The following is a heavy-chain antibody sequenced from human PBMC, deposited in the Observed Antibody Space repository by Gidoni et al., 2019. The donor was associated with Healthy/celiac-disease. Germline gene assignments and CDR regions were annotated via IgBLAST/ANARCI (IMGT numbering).Heavy chain of an antibody. D-gene: IGHD7-27*01. CDR3: ARDPELGLPGYFDL. Sequence: EVQLVESGGGLVQPGGSLRLSCAASGFTFSSYDMHWVRQATGKGLEWVSAIGTAGDPYYPGSVKGRFTISRENAKNSLYLQMNSLRAGDTVVYYCARDPELGLPGYFDLWGRGTLVTVSS. J-gene: IGHJ2*01. V-gene: IGHV3-13*05. CDR2: IGTAGDP. CDR1: GFTFSSYD.